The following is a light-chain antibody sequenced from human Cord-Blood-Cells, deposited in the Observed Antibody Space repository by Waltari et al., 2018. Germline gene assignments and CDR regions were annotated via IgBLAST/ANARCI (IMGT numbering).Light chain of an antibody. J-gene: IGKJ4*01. V-gene: IGKV1-39*01. Sequence: DIQMTQSQSSLSASVGDRVTITCRASQSISSYLNWYQQKPGKAPKLLIYAASSLQSGVPSRFSGSGSGTDCTLTISSLQPEEFATYYCQQSYSTLTFGGGTKVEIK. CDR2: AAS. CDR3: QQSYSTLT. CDR1: QSISSY.